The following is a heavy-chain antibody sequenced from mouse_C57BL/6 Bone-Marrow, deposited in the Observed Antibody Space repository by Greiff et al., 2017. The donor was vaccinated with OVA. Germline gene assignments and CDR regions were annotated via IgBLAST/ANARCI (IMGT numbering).Heavy chain of an antibody. V-gene: IGHV1-42*01. Sequence: EVQLQQSGPELVKPGASVKISCTASGYSFTGYYMNWVKQSPEKSLEWIGEINPTTGGTTYNQKFKAKATLTVDKSSSTAYLQLKSLTSEDSAVYYCARVEIYYYWAYWGQGTLVTVSA. D-gene: IGHD1-1*01. J-gene: IGHJ3*01. CDR1: GYSFTGYY. CDR3: ARVEIYYYWAY. CDR2: INPTTGGT.